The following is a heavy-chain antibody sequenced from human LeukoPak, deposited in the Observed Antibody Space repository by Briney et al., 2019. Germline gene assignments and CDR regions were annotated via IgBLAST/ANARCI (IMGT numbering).Heavy chain of an antibody. J-gene: IGHJ3*02. CDR2: ISGSGGST. D-gene: IGHD2-2*01. Sequence: TGGSLRLSCAASGITFRSYAMSWVRQAPGKGLEWVSGISGSGGSTYYADSMKGRFTISRDNSKNTLYLQMNSLRAEDTAVYYCALSSASSLLPDAFDIWGQGTMVIVSS. CDR1: GITFRSYA. CDR3: ALSSASSLLPDAFDI. V-gene: IGHV3-23*01.